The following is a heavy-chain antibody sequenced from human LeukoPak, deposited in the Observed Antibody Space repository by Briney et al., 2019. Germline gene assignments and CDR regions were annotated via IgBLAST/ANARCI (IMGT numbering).Heavy chain of an antibody. CDR1: GFTFSSYG. V-gene: IGHV3-33*06. CDR3: AKEPGPLFDY. Sequence: PGRSLRLSCAASGFTFSSYGMHWVRQAPGKGLEWVAVIWYDGSNKYYADSVKGRFTISRDNSKNTLYLQMNSLRAEDTAVYYCAKEPGPLFDYWGQGTLVTVSS. D-gene: IGHD1-1*01. CDR2: IWYDGSNK. J-gene: IGHJ4*02.